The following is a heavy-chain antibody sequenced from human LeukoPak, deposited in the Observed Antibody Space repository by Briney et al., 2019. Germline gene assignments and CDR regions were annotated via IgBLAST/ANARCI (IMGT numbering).Heavy chain of an antibody. CDR3: AKASSQYCSSTSCYYYYMDV. V-gene: IGHV3-23*01. CDR2: ISGSGGST. D-gene: IGHD2-2*01. CDR1: GFTFSSYA. Sequence: GGSLRLSCAASGFTFSSYAMSWVRQAPGKGLEWVSAISGSGGSTYYADSVKGRFTISRDNSKNTLYLQMNSLRAEDTAVYYCAKASSQYCSSTSCYYYYMDVWGKGTTVTVSS. J-gene: IGHJ6*03.